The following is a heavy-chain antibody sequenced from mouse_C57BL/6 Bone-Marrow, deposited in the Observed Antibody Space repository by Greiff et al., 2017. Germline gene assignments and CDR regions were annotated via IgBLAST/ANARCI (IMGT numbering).Heavy chain of an antibody. Sequence: VESEGGLVQPGRSMKLSCTASGFTFSDYYMAWVRQVPEKGLEWVANINYDGSSTYYLDTLKSRFIISRDNAKNILYLQMSSLKSEDTATYYCAREEIYYDYGFAYWGQGTLVTVSA. CDR2: INYDGSST. J-gene: IGHJ3*01. CDR1: GFTFSDYY. V-gene: IGHV5-16*01. CDR3: AREEIYYDYGFAY. D-gene: IGHD2-4*01.